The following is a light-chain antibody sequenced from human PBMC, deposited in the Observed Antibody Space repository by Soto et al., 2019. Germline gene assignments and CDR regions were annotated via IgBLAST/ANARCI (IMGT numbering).Light chain of an antibody. CDR3: ILFIPSGVWV. Sequence: QTVVTQEPSFSVSPGGTVTLTCGLNSGSVSTSYYASWYQQTPGQAPRTLIYSTNIRSSGVPDRFSGSILGTKAALTIAGAQADDESDYYCILFIPSGVWVFSGGTKLTVL. V-gene: IGLV8-61*01. CDR1: SGSVSTSYY. CDR2: STN. J-gene: IGLJ3*02.